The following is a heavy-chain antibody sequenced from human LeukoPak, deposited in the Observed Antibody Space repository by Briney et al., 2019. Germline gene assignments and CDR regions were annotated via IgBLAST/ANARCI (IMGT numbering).Heavy chain of an antibody. Sequence: EASVKVSCKASGGTFSSHAISWVRQAPGQGLEWMGGIIPIFGTAKYAQKFQGRVTITADESTSTAYMALSSLRSEDTAVYYCARDSSEFRSLIPHWGQGTLVTVSS. D-gene: IGHD2-21*01. V-gene: IGHV1-69*13. J-gene: IGHJ1*01. CDR3: ARDSSEFRSLIPH. CDR1: GGTFSSHA. CDR2: IIPIFGTA.